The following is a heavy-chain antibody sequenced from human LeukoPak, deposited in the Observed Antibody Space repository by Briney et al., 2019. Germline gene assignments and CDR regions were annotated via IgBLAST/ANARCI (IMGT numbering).Heavy chain of an antibody. V-gene: IGHV3-23*01. CDR1: GFTFSSYG. D-gene: IGHD3-10*01. CDR2: ISGSGGST. CDR3: AREERFGELSGPSYIFDY. J-gene: IGHJ4*02. Sequence: PGGSLRLSCAASGFTFSSYGMSWVRQAPGKGLEWVSAISGSGGSTYYADSVKGRFTISRDNSKNTLYLQMNSLRAEDTAVYYCAREERFGELSGPSYIFDYWGQGTLVTVSS.